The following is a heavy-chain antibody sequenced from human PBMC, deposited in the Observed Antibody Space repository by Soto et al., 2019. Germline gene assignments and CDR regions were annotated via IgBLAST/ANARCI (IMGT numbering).Heavy chain of an antibody. Sequence: QVQLQQSGPGLVKPSQTLSGTCTVSGDSITSSPYYWSWVRQLPGRGLEWIGYIYFRGNSYYNPSLMSLVTIFLDRSKNQCSLELNSVTAADSALYFCSRSGVTNSWYGVVDFWGQGTLVNVSS. D-gene: IGHD4-4*01. CDR3: SRSGVTNSWYGVVDF. J-gene: IGHJ4*02. V-gene: IGHV4-31*01. CDR1: GDSITSSPYY. CDR2: IYFRGNS.